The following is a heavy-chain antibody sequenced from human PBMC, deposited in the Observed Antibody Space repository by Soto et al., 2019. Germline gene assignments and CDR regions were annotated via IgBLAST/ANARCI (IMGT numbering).Heavy chain of an antibody. CDR2: ISSSSASI. J-gene: IGHJ4*02. CDR1: GFTFGSYS. D-gene: IGHD3-10*01. V-gene: IGHV3-21*01. Sequence: GWALRLSCAATGFTFGSYSMNLVRQAPGKGLEWVSSISSSSASIHYANSAKGRFTISRDNAENSLYLQMNSLRVEDTALYYCASAFSGSCYWRQGTLVTVA. CDR3: ASAFSGSCY.